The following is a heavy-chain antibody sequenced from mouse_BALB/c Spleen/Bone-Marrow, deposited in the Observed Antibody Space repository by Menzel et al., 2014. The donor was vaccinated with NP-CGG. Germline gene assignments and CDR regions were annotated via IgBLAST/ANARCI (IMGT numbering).Heavy chain of an antibody. CDR2: ISYDGSN. CDR3: AREGYYYDYAFDY. Sequence: DVQLQESGPGLVKPSQSLSLTCSVTGYSITSGYYWNWIRQFPGNKLEWMGYISYDGSNNYNPSLKNRISITRDTSKNQFFLKLNSVTTEDTATYYCAREGYYYDYAFDYWGQGTTLTVSS. J-gene: IGHJ2*01. CDR1: GYSITSGYY. D-gene: IGHD1-2*01. V-gene: IGHV3-6*02.